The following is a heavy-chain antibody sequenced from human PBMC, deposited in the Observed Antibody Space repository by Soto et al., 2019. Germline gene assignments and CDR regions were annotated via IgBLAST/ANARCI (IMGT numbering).Heavy chain of an antibody. CDR3: ANLGVIYDFYDLDYYYGMDV. Sequence: GGSLRLSCAASGFTFSSYAMSWVRQAPGKGLEWVSAISGSGGSTYYADSVKGRFTISRDNSKNTLYLQMNSLRAEDTAVYYCANLGVIYDFYDLDYYYGMDVWGQGTTVTVSS. V-gene: IGHV3-23*01. J-gene: IGHJ6*02. D-gene: IGHD3-3*01. CDR1: GFTFSSYA. CDR2: ISGSGGST.